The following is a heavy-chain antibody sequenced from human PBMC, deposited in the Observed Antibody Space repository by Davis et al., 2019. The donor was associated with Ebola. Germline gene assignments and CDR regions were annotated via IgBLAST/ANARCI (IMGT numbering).Heavy chain of an antibody. J-gene: IGHJ6*02. V-gene: IGHV4-34*01. CDR1: GLTLSDVW. CDR3: ARGGDGDYVFLYQHYAMDV. CDR2: INHRGDT. D-gene: IGHD4-17*01. Sequence: ESLKISCAASGLTLSDVWMTWVRQAPGKGLEWIGEINHRGDTNYSPSLKSRITISEDTTKSQFSLNLTSVTAADTAVYYCARGGDGDYVFLYQHYAMDVWGQGTTVTVSS.